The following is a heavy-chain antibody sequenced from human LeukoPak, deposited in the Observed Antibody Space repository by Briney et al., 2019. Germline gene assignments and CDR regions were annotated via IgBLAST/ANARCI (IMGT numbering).Heavy chain of an antibody. J-gene: IGHJ4*02. CDR2: IKQDETEK. CDR3: AIIAAAGDLDY. D-gene: IGHD6-13*01. V-gene: IGHV3-7*01. Sequence: GGSLRLSCTASGFTFSNFWMGWVRQAPGKGLEWVANIKQDETEKFYLGSVKGRFTISRDNAKNSLYLQMNSLRAEDTAVYYCAIIAAAGDLDYWGQGTLVTVSS. CDR1: GFTFSNFW.